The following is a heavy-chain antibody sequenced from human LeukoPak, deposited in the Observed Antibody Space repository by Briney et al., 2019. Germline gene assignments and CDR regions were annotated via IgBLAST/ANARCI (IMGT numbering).Heavy chain of an antibody. Sequence: GGSLRLSCAASGFTFDDYAMHWVRQAPGKGLEWVSGISWNSGSIGYADSVKGRFTISRDNAKNSLYLQMNSLRAEDTALYYCAKDISAGGKAGYYYMDVWGKGTTVTVSS. D-gene: IGHD4-23*01. V-gene: IGHV3-9*01. CDR2: ISWNSGSI. CDR1: GFTFDDYA. CDR3: AKDISAGGKAGYYYMDV. J-gene: IGHJ6*03.